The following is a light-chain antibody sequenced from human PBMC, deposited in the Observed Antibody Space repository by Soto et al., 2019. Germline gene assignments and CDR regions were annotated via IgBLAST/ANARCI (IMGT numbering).Light chain of an antibody. CDR3: SSYTSSSTPYV. J-gene: IGLJ1*01. CDR1: SSDVGGYNY. CDR2: DVS. V-gene: IGLV2-14*01. Sequence: QSFLTQPPSVSGFPGQWSPISCTGTSSDVGGYNYVSWYPQHPGKAPKLMNYDVSNRPSGVSNRFSGSKSGNTASLTISGLQAEGEADYYCSSYTSSSTPYVFGTGTKVTVL.